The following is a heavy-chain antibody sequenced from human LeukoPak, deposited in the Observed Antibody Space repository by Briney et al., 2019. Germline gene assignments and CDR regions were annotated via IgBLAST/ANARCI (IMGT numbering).Heavy chain of an antibody. D-gene: IGHD2-15*01. CDR3: ARDRGSFCSGGSCYAPHIDY. J-gene: IGHJ4*02. CDR1: GYTFTSHG. CDR2: ISPYNGDT. Sequence: ASVKVSCKASGYTFTSHGLSWVRQAPGQGLEWMGQISPYNGDTNYAQKIQDRVTMTTDTTTSTAYMELTSLRSDDTAVYYCARDRGSFCSGGSCYAPHIDYWGQGTLVTVSS. V-gene: IGHV1-18*01.